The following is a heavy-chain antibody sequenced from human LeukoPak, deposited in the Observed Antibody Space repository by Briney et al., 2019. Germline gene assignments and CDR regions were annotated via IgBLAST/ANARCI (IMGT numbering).Heavy chain of an antibody. J-gene: IGHJ4*02. CDR2: ISSSSSTI. D-gene: IGHD6-19*01. CDR3: ASAGSGLY. Sequence: PGGSLRLSCAASGFSFSSYSINWVRQAPGKGLEWVSYISSSSSTIYYADSVKGRFTISRDNAKNSLYLQMNSLTDEDTAVYYCASAGSGLYWGQGTLVTVSS. CDR1: GFSFSSYS. V-gene: IGHV3-48*02.